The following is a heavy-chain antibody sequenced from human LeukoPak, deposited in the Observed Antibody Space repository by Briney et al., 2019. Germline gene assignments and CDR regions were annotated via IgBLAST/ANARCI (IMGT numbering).Heavy chain of an antibody. J-gene: IGHJ5*02. Sequence: GGSLRLSCAASGFTFSSYAMSWVRQAPGKGLEWVSAISGSGGSTYCADSVKGRFTISRDNSKNTLYLQMNSLRAEDTAVYYCAKDLDYGDYGWFDPWGQGTLVTVSS. D-gene: IGHD4-17*01. CDR2: ISGSGGST. V-gene: IGHV3-23*01. CDR1: GFTFSSYA. CDR3: AKDLDYGDYGWFDP.